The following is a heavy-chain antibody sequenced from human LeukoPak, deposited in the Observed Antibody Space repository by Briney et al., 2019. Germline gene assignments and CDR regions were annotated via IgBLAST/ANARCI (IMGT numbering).Heavy chain of an antibody. V-gene: IGHV3-7*03. CDR2: IKQDGGEK. Sequence: PGGSLRLSCADSGITFSSYWMSWVRQAPGKGLEWVANIKQDGGEKYYVDSVKGRFTISRVNAKNSLYLQMDNLRVEDTAVYYCARDGRPLDYWGQGTLVTVSS. CDR1: GITFSSYW. J-gene: IGHJ4*02. CDR3: ARDGRPLDY.